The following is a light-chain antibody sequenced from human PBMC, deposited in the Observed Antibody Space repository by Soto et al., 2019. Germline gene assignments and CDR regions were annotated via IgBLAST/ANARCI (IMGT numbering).Light chain of an antibody. CDR1: QSVSSSY. V-gene: IGKV3-20*01. Sequence: EIVLTQSPGTLSLSPGERATLSCRASQSVSSSYLAWYQQKPGQAPRLLIYGASSRANGIPDRFSGSGSGTDFTLTISRLEPEDFAVYYCQQYGSSPWTFGQGTKV. J-gene: IGKJ1*01. CDR3: QQYGSSPWT. CDR2: GAS.